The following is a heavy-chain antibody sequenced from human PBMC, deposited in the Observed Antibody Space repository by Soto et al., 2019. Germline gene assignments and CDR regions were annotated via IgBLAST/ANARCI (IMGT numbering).Heavy chain of an antibody. Sequence: GGSLRLSCGVSGFTVTSNGVSWVRQAPGKGLEWVSAISGSGGSTYYADSVKGRFTISRDNSKNTLYLQMNSLRAEDTAVYYCAKEGDYGDQYYFDYWGQGTLVTVSS. D-gene: IGHD4-17*01. CDR3: AKEGDYGDQYYFDY. CDR2: ISGSGGST. J-gene: IGHJ4*02. CDR1: GFTVTSNG. V-gene: IGHV3-23*01.